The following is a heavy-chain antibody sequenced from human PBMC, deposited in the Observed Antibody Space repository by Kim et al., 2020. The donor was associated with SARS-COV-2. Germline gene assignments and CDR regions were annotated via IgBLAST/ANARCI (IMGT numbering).Heavy chain of an antibody. CDR3: ARVWCSGGSCYGYNG. J-gene: IGHJ4*02. D-gene: IGHD2-15*01. CDR2: INPNSGGT. CDR1: GYTFTGYY. V-gene: IGHV1-2*02. Sequence: ASVKVSCKASGYTFTGYYMHWVRQAPGQGLEWMGWINPNSGGTNYAQKFQGRVTMTRDTSISTAYMELSRLRSDDTAVYYCARVWCSGGSCYGYNGWGQGTLVTVSS.